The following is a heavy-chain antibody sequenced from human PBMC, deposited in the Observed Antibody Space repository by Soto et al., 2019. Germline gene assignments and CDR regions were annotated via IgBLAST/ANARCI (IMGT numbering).Heavy chain of an antibody. J-gene: IGHJ6*02. V-gene: IGHV1-69*01. CDR2: IIPIFGTA. CDR1: GGTFSSNA. D-gene: IGHD3-22*01. Sequence: QVQLVQSGAKVKKPGSSVKVSCKASGGTFSSNAISWVRQAPGQGLEWMGGIIPIFGTANYAQKFQGRVTITADESTSTAYMELSSLRSEDTAVYYCARDKVGYYDSSGYYRVSVPPDYYYGMDVWGQGTTVTVSS. CDR3: ARDKVGYYDSSGYYRVSVPPDYYYGMDV.